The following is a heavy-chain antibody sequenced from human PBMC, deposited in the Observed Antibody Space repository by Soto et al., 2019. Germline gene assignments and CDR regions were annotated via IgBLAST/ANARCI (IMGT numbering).Heavy chain of an antibody. CDR1: GFTFSSYW. J-gene: IGHJ6*02. CDR3: ARDRGGSDYGYYYYYGMDV. CDR2: IKQDGSEK. D-gene: IGHD4-17*01. Sequence: PGGSLRLSCAASGFTFSSYWMSWVRQAPGKGLEWVANIKQDGSEKYYADSVKGRFTISRDNSKNTLYLQMNSLRAEDTAVYYCARDRGGSDYGYYYYYGMDVWGQGTTVTVSS. V-gene: IGHV3-7*01.